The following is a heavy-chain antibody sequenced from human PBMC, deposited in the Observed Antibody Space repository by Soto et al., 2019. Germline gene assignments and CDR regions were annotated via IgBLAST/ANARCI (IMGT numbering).Heavy chain of an antibody. V-gene: IGHV1-2*02. Sequence: QVQLVQSGAELKKPGASVRVSCKTSGYTFADFYIHWVRQAPGQGFEWMGWMNPNTGGAVYAQKFLGRVAMTRDTSISTAYMELIRLSSNDTAVYFFATSTYDGFWSGSFWGQGTLVTVSS. CDR1: GYTFADFY. CDR2: MNPNTGGA. D-gene: IGHD3-3*01. CDR3: ATSTYDGFWSGSF. J-gene: IGHJ4*02.